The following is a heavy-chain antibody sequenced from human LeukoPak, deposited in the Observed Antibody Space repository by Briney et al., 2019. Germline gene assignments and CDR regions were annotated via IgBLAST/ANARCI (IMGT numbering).Heavy chain of an antibody. CDR1: GGSISSGDYY. CDR2: IYYSGST. Sequence: SETLSLTCTVSGGSISSGDYYWSRIRQPPGKGLVWIGYIYYSGSTYYNPSLKSRVTISVDTSKNQFSLKLSSVTAADTAVYYCAREWFGEGSWFDPWGQGTLVTVSS. V-gene: IGHV4-30-4*01. CDR3: AREWFGEGSWFDP. D-gene: IGHD3-10*01. J-gene: IGHJ5*02.